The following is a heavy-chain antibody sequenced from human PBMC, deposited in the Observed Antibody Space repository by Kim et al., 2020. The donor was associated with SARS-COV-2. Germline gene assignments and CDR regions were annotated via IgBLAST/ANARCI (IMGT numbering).Heavy chain of an antibody. V-gene: IGHV3-11*06. Sequence: KGRFTISRDNAKNSLYLQRNSLRAEDTAVYYCARDLSTIFGVVTSFGMDVWGQGTTVTVSS. J-gene: IGHJ6*02. CDR3: ARDLSTIFGVVTSFGMDV. D-gene: IGHD3-3*01.